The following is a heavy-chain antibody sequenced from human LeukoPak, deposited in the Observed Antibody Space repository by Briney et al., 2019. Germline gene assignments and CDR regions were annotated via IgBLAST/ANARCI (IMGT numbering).Heavy chain of an antibody. CDR3: AREILGGFNPGAY. D-gene: IGHD1-14*01. Sequence: SETLSLTCTVSLDSTTSNFWSWVRQPPGKGLEWIGELHRSGSPNYNPSLQSRVTISIDRSRNQIALELSSVTAADTAVYYCAREILGGFNPGAYWGQGTLVTVSS. CDR1: LDSTTSNF. V-gene: IGHV4-4*02. J-gene: IGHJ4*02. CDR2: LHRSGSP.